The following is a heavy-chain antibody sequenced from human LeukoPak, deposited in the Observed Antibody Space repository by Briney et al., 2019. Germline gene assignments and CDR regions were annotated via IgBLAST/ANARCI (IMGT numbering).Heavy chain of an antibody. CDR3: ARDLSQWLVLGKPDAFDI. CDR1: GYTFTSYV. V-gene: IGHV1-18*01. J-gene: IGHJ3*02. D-gene: IGHD6-19*01. Sequence: ASVEVSCKASGYTFTSYVVHWVGQAAGQGLEWMGGISAYNGNTNYAQKLQGRVTMTTDTSTSTAYMELRSLRSDDTAVYYCARDLSQWLVLGKPDAFDIWGQGTMVTVSS. CDR2: ISAYNGNT.